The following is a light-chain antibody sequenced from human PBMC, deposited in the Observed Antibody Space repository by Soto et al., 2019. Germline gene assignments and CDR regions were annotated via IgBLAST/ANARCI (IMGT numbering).Light chain of an antibody. Sequence: QSVLTQPPSASGTPGQRVTISCSGSSSNIGSNTVHWYQQLPGTAPKLLIYNNNQRPSGVPDRFSGSKSGTSAALAISGLQSEDEADYYCAAWDDSLKGLVFGTGTKVTVL. CDR3: AAWDDSLKGLV. J-gene: IGLJ1*01. CDR1: SSNIGSNT. CDR2: NNN. V-gene: IGLV1-44*01.